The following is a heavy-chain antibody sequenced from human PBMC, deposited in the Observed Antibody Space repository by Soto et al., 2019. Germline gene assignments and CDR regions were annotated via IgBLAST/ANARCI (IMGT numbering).Heavy chain of an antibody. CDR1: GYTFTSYG. Sequence: QVRLVQSGPDLKRPGASMKVSCKASGYTFTSYGISWVRQAPGQGLEWMAWISPLKGRTQYSQKAQGRVTLSTDTSSNTANMDMTTPRVDDTAVYYCAMDYGDRPEYFKHWGQGTLVTVS. V-gene: IGHV1-18*04. D-gene: IGHD4-17*01. J-gene: IGHJ1*01. CDR3: AMDYGDRPEYFKH. CDR2: ISPLKGRT.